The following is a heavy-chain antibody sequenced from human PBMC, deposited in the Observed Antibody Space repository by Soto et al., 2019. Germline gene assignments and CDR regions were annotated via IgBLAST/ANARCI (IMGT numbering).Heavy chain of an antibody. CDR2: VDSAGTST. CDR3: ASSYDYVWGSYRTHFDY. V-gene: IGHV3-74*01. CDR1: GFTFRNYW. J-gene: IGHJ4*02. Sequence: PGGSLRLSCAASGFTFRNYWMHWVRQPPGEGLVWVSHVDSAGTSTTYADSVKGRFAVSRDNAKNSLYLQMNSLRAEDTAVYYCASSYDYVWGSYRTHFDYWGQGTLVTVSS. D-gene: IGHD3-16*02.